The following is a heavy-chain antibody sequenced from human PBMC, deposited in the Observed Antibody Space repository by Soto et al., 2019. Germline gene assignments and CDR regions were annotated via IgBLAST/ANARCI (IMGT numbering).Heavy chain of an antibody. CDR1: GVTFSDYY. Sequence: GGSLRLSCAASGVTFSDYYMTWIRQAPGKGLEWVSYIGSGGGSIYYADSVKGRFTISSDNAKNSLYLQMNSLRAEDTAVYYCARRRDFLDSWGQGTLVTVSS. D-gene: IGHD3-3*01. CDR3: ARRRDFLDS. CDR2: IGSGGGSI. V-gene: IGHV3-11*01. J-gene: IGHJ4*02.